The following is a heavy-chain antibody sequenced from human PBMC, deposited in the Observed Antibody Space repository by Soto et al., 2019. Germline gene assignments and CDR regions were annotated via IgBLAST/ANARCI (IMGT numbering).Heavy chain of an antibody. J-gene: IGHJ5*02. CDR1: GYTFTSYA. D-gene: IGHD6-19*01. CDR2: INAGNGNT. V-gene: IGHV1-3*01. CDR3: AREGIAVAGTGGWFDP. Sequence: ASVKVSCKASGYTFTSYAMHWVRQAPGQRLEWMGWINAGNGNTKYSQKFQGRVTITRDTSASTAYMELSSLRSEDTAVYYCAREGIAVAGTGGWFDPWGPGPLLTVSS.